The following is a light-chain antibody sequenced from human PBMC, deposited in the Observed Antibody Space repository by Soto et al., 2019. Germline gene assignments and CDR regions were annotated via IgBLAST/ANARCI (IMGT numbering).Light chain of an antibody. J-gene: IGKJ1*01. CDR1: QSVSSN. V-gene: IGKV3-15*01. CDR2: GAS. CDR3: QQYNNWPPRAWT. Sequence: EIVMTQSPATLSVSPGERAPLSCRASQSVSSNLAWYQQKPGQAPRLLIYGASTRATGIPARFSGSGSGTEFTLTISSLQSEDFAVYYCQQYNNWPPRAWTFGQGTKVEIK.